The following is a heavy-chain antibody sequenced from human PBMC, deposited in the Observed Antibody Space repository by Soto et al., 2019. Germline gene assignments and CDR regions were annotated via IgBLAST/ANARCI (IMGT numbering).Heavy chain of an antibody. CDR1: GFSLSTSGVG. V-gene: IGHV2-5*02. J-gene: IGHJ4*02. D-gene: IGHD6-6*01. CDR3: AHSPYSSSSYYFDY. CDR2: IYWDDDK. Sequence: QITLKESGPTLVKPTQPLTLTCTFSGFSLSTSGVGVGWIRQPPGKALEWLALIYWDDDKRDSPFLKSRLTITEDASKNQVVLTMTNMDPVDTATYYCAHSPYSSSSYYFDYWGQGTLVTVSS.